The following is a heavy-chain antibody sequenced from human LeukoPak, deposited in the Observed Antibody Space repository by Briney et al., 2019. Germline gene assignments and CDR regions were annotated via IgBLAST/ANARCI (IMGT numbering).Heavy chain of an antibody. V-gene: IGHV3-30*18. D-gene: IGHD5-18*01. CDR2: ISYDGSNK. CDR3: ANGLGYSYGLEVY. CDR1: GFTFSSYG. Sequence: PGGSLRLSCAASGFTFSSYGMHWVRQAPGKGLEWVAVISYDGSNKYYADSVKGRFTISRDNSKNTLYPQMNSLRAEDTAVYYCANGLGYSYGLEVYWGQGTLVTVSS. J-gene: IGHJ4*02.